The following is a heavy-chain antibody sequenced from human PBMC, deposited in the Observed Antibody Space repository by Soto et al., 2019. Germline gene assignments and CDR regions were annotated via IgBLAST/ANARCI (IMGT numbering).Heavy chain of an antibody. V-gene: IGHV1-18*01. D-gene: IGHD3-16*01. Sequence: QVQLVQSGTEVKKPGASVKVSCQASGYTFTNYGMSWVRQAPGQGLEWMGWIGPYNGNTNYAQKVQDRLTMTTDTSTSTAYMELRSLTSDGAAVYYSARDNRSPAPPFRGDYWGQGTLVTVSS. CDR3: ARDNRSPAPPFRGDY. CDR2: IGPYNGNT. J-gene: IGHJ4*02. CDR1: GYTFTNYG.